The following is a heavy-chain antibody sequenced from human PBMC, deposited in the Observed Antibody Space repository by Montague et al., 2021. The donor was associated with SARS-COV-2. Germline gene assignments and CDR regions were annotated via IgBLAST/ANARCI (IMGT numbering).Heavy chain of an antibody. Sequence: CAISGDSVSSNNAAWNWIRQSPSRGLEWLGRTYYRSKWYNDYAVSVKSRITIDAVTSKNHFSLQLKSMTPEDTAVYYCLQGYYFDSWGQGTLVTVSS. V-gene: IGHV6-1*01. CDR2: TYYRSKWYN. CDR3: LQGYYFDS. J-gene: IGHJ4*02. D-gene: IGHD5-24*01. CDR1: GDSVSSNNAA.